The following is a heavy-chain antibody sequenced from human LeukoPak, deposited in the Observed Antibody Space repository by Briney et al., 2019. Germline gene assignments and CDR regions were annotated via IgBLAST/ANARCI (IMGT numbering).Heavy chain of an antibody. V-gene: IGHV4-30-4*08. CDR3: ARDVGSSGSFDY. Sequence: SETLSLTCTASGGSINNYFWSWIRQPPGKGLEWIGYIYYSGSTYYNPSLKSRVTISVDTSKNQFSLKLSSVTAADTAVYYCARDVGSSGSFDYWGQGTLVTVSS. D-gene: IGHD3-22*01. CDR1: GGSINNYF. CDR2: IYYSGST. J-gene: IGHJ4*02.